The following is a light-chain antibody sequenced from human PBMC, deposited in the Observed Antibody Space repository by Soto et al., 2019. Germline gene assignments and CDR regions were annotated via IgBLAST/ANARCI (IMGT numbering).Light chain of an antibody. CDR3: QQSYSTPRT. Sequence: IQLTQSPSSLSASVGDRVTIVCRASESISDYLNWYQLKSGEAPKVLIYSASTLRGGVPSRFSGTGSGTEFTLTISSLQPEDFATYYCQQSYSTPRTFGQGTKVDIK. CDR2: SAS. J-gene: IGKJ1*01. V-gene: IGKV1-39*01. CDR1: ESISDY.